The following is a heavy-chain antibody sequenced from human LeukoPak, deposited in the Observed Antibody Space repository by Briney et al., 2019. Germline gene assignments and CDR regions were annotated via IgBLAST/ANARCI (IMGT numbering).Heavy chain of an antibody. V-gene: IGHV3-7*04. CDR3: ARDNVAAPGGDY. CDR1: GFTFSSFW. CDR2: IKPDGSEK. Sequence: GGSLRLSCAASGFTFSSFWMSWVRQAPGKGLGWVANIKPDGSEKNYVDSVKGRFTISRDNAENSLYLQMNSLRDADTAVYYCARDNVAAPGGDYWGQGTLVTVSS. J-gene: IGHJ4*02. D-gene: IGHD6-25*01.